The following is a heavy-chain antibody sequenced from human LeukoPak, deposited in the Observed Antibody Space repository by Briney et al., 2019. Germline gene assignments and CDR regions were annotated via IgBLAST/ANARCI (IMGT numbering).Heavy chain of an antibody. V-gene: IGHV4-34*01. CDR3: AATTEGRFDAFDI. D-gene: IGHD4-17*01. CDR1: GGSFSGYY. Sequence: SSETLSLTCAVYGGSFSGYYWSWIRQPPGKGLEWIGEINHSGSTNYNPSLKSRVTISVDTSKNQFSLKLSSVTAADTAVYYCAATTEGRFDAFDIWGQGTMFTVSS. CDR2: INHSGST. J-gene: IGHJ3*02.